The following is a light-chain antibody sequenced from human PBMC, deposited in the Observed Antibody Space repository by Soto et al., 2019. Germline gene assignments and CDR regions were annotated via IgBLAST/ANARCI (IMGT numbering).Light chain of an antibody. Sequence: DIQMTQSPSTLSGSVGDRVTITCRASQTISSWLAWYQQKPGKPPKLLIYAESTLQSGVPSRFSGSGSGTRGTLTISSLQPEDFATYYCQQVKSYPRTFGGVTRVEIK. J-gene: IGKJ4*01. CDR1: QTISSW. V-gene: IGKV1-5*01. CDR2: AES. CDR3: QQVKSYPRT.